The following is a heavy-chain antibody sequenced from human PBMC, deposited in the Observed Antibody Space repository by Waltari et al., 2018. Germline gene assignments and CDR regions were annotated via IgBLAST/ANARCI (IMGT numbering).Heavy chain of an antibody. D-gene: IGHD3-10*01. J-gene: IGHJ6*02. CDR2: IYHSGST. CDR3: AKRRDGSGSYYGMDV. V-gene: IGHV4-4*02. Sequence: QVQLPESGPGLVKPSGTLSLTCTVSGASISSSHWWSWVRQPPGKGLEWIGEIYHSGSTHYNPSLQSRVTISVDKSRNQFSLNLSSVTAADTAVYYCAKRRDGSGSYYGMDVWGQGTTVTVSS. CDR1: GASISSSHW.